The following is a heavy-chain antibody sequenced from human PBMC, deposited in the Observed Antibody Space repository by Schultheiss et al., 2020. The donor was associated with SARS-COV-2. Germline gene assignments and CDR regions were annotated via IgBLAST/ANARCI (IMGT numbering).Heavy chain of an antibody. D-gene: IGHD2-2*01. J-gene: IGHJ5*02. V-gene: IGHV4-4*07. Sequence: SETLSLTCTVSGGSISSYYWSWIRQPAGKGLEWIGRIYYSGSTNYNPSLKSRVTISVDKSKNQFSLKLSSVTAADTAVYYCARVVVPAAIQSGWFDPWGQGTLVTVSS. CDR2: IYYSGST. CDR1: GGSISSYY. CDR3: ARVVVPAAIQSGWFDP.